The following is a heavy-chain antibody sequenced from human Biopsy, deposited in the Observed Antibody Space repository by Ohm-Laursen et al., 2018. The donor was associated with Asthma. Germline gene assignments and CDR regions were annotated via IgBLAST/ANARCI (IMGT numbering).Heavy chain of an antibody. Sequence: SETLSLTCAVSGASIRGSGSYWAWIRQPPGKGLEWIGESTQGGGTTFNPSLKSRVTISIDSSKSQLSLKVRSVTAADTAVYYCARGPEWNGLDVWGQGTTVTVSS. D-gene: IGHD3-3*01. J-gene: IGHJ6*02. CDR3: ARGPEWNGLDV. CDR1: GASIRGSGSY. V-gene: IGHV4-39*07. CDR2: STQGGGT.